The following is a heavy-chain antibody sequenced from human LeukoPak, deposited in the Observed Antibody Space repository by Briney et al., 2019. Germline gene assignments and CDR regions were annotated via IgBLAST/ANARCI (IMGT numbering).Heavy chain of an antibody. CDR3: ARETLDY. Sequence: ASVKVSCKASGYPFISYVIHWVRQAPGQGLEWMGRINPDSGGTNYAQKFQGRVTMTRDTSISTAYMELSRLRSDDTAVYYCARETLDYWGQGTLVTVSS. CDR2: INPDSGGT. J-gene: IGHJ4*02. V-gene: IGHV1-2*06. CDR1: GYPFISYV. D-gene: IGHD4-23*01.